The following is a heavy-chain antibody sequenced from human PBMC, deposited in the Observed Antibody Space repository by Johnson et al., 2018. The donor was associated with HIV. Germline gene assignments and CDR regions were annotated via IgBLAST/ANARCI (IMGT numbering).Heavy chain of an antibody. CDR1: GFTVSSNE. Sequence: VQLVESGGGLAQPGGSLRLSCAASGFTVSSNEMSWVRQAPGKGLEWVSVIYSGGSTYYADYVKGRFTISRDNAKNSLYLQMNSLRAEDTAVYYCARDRGSSSGASYIFDIWGQGTMVTVSS. V-gene: IGHV3-66*02. D-gene: IGHD6-6*01. CDR3: ARDRGSSSGASYIFDI. CDR2: IYSGGST. J-gene: IGHJ3*02.